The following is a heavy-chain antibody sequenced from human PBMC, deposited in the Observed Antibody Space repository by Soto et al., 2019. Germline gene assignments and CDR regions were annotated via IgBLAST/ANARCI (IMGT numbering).Heavy chain of an antibody. Sequence: GGSLRLSCAASGFTCSDYGMHWVRQAPGKGLECVAVISYEGSKKYYADSVKGRFTISTDNSKNTLYLQMNSLRAEDTAVYYCAKDHWAGYSGYAIHNDMDLWAQGTTVTVSS. J-gene: IGHJ6*02. D-gene: IGHD5-12*01. CDR2: ISYEGSKK. CDR1: GFTCSDYG. CDR3: AKDHWAGYSGYAIHNDMDL. V-gene: IGHV3-30*18.